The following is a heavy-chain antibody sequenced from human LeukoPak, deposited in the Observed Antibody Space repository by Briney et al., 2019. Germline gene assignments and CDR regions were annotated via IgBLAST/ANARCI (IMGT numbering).Heavy chain of an antibody. D-gene: IGHD7-27*01. J-gene: IGHJ5*02. Sequence: GGSLRLSCAASGFTFSIYAMSCVPHAPGRGVEGVSAISSSGGNTYYADSVKGRFTISRDNSKNTLYLQMNSLRAEDTAVYYCAKDPWGNTFDPWGQGTLVTVSS. CDR3: AKDPWGNTFDP. V-gene: IGHV3-23*01. CDR2: ISSSGGNT. CDR1: GFTFSIYA.